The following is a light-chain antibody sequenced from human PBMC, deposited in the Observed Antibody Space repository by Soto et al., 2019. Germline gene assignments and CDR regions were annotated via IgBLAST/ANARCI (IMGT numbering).Light chain of an antibody. CDR1: SSNIGAGYD. CDR2: GNN. V-gene: IGLV1-40*01. J-gene: IGLJ1*01. CDR3: QSYDRSLSGSYV. Sequence: QSVLTQPPSVSGAPGQRVTISCTGSSSNIGAGYDVHWYQRLPGTAPKVLIYGNNNRPSGVPDRFSGSKSGTSASLAITGLQAEDEDDYYCQSYDRSLSGSYVFGTGTKLTVL.